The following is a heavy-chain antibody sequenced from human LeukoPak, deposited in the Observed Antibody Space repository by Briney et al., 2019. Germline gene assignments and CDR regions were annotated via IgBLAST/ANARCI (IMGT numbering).Heavy chain of an antibody. CDR1: RGSISGYS. D-gene: IGHD5-24*01. J-gene: IGHJ4*02. CDR3: ARENGYKYDY. Sequence: PSETLSLTCTVSRGSISGYSWSWIRQPPGKGLEWIGSIYHSGSTNYNPSLKSRVTISVDTSKNQFSLKLRSVTAADTAVYYCARENGYKYDYWGQGTLVTVSS. V-gene: IGHV4-59*01. CDR2: IYHSGST.